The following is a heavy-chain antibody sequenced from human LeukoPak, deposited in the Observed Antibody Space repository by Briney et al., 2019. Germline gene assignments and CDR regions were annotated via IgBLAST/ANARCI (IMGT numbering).Heavy chain of an antibody. V-gene: IGHV1-69*04. Sequence: GASVKVSCKASGGTFSSYAISWVRQAPGQGLEWMGRIIPILGIANYAQKFQGRVTITADKSTSTAYMELSSLRSEDTAVYYCAREMRDYYYYGMDVWGQGTTVTVSS. J-gene: IGHJ6*02. CDR1: GGTFSSYA. CDR2: IIPILGIA. CDR3: AREMRDYYYYGMDV.